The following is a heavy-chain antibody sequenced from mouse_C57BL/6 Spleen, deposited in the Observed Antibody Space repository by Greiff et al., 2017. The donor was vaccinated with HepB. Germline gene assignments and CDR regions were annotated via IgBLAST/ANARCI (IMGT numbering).Heavy chain of an antibody. J-gene: IGHJ4*01. V-gene: IGHV1-69*01. Sequence: QVQLQQPGAELVMPGASVKLSCKASGYTFTSYWMHWVKQRPGQGLEWIGEIDPSDSYTNYNQKFKGKSTLTVDKSSSTAYMQLSSLTSEDSAVYYCARRGASSVYYAMDYWGQGTSVTVSS. CDR3: ARRGASSVYYAMDY. CDR1: GYTFTSYW. CDR2: IDPSDSYT.